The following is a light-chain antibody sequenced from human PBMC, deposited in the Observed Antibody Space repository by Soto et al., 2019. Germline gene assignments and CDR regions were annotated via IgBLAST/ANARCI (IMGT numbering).Light chain of an antibody. CDR1: QSISSW. CDR3: QQYYSDWT. CDR2: KAS. V-gene: IGKV1-5*03. J-gene: IGKJ1*01. Sequence: DIHMTQSPSTLSASVGDRVTITCRASQSISSWLAWYQQKPGKAPKLLIYKASSLESGVPSRFSGSGSGTEFTLTISSLQPDDFATYYCQQYYSDWTFGQGTKVDIK.